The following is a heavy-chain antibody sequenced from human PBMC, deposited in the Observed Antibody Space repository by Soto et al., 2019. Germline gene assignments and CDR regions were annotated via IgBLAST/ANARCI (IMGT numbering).Heavy chain of an antibody. CDR1: GFTFSSYG. CDR3: AKITTVTTPYSYYYGMDV. D-gene: IGHD4-17*01. CDR2: ISYDGSNK. J-gene: IGHJ6*01. V-gene: IGHV3-30*18. Sequence: QVQLVESGGGVVQPGRSLRLSCAASGFTFSSYGMHWVRQAPGKGLEWVAVISYDGSNKYYADSVKGRFTISRDNSKNTLYLQMNSLRAEDTAVYYCAKITTVTTPYSYYYGMDVW.